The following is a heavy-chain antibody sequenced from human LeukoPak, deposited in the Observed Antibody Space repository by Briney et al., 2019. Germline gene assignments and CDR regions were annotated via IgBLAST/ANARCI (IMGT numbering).Heavy chain of an antibody. V-gene: IGHV1-69*05. Sequence: SVKVSCKASGGTFSSYAISWVRQAPGQGLEWMGGIIPIFGTANYAQKFQGRVTITTDESTSTAYMELSSLRSEDTAVYYCASAFGIHDYSNYGDGGYYYMDVWGKGTTVTVSS. CDR1: GGTFSSYA. D-gene: IGHD4-11*01. CDR3: ASAFGIHDYSNYGDGGYYYMDV. J-gene: IGHJ6*03. CDR2: IIPIFGTA.